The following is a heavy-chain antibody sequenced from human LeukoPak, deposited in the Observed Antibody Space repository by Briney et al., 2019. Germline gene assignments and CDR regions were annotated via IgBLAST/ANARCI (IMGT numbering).Heavy chain of an antibody. CDR3: AREVSGTTCSFDY. Sequence: SETLSLTCAVYGESFSKYYWSWIRQPPGKGLEWIGEINHSGNTNYNPSLKSRVTISVDTSKNQFSLKMSSVTAADTAAYYCAREVSGTTCSFDYWGQGTLVTVSS. CDR1: GESFSKYY. J-gene: IGHJ4*02. CDR2: INHSGNT. D-gene: IGHD2-2*01. V-gene: IGHV4-34*01.